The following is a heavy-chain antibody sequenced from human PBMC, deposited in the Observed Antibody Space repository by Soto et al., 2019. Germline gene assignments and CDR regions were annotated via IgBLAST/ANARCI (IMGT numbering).Heavy chain of an antibody. D-gene: IGHD1-1*01. J-gene: IGHJ3*02. CDR2: IRSKAYGGTT. CDR3: TRARYNWNDAFDI. CDR1: GFTFGDYA. Sequence: GGSLRLSCTASGFTFGDYAMSWFRQAPGKGLEWVGFIRSKAYGGTTEYAASVKGRFTISRDDSKSIAYLQMNSLKTEDTAVYYCTRARYNWNDAFDIWGQGTMVTVSS. V-gene: IGHV3-49*03.